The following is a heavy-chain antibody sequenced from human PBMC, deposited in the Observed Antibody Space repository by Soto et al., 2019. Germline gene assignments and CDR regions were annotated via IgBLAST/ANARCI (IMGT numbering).Heavy chain of an antibody. D-gene: IGHD3-22*01. V-gene: IGHV1-8*01. CDR1: GYTFTSYD. J-gene: IGHJ4*02. Sequence: QVQLVQSGAEVKKPGASVKVSCKASGYTFTSYDINWVRQATGQGLEGMGWMNPNSGNTAYEQKFQGRVTMTRNTSIRTAYMELSSLRSEDTAVYYCAREKSSGYYYDYWGQGTMVTVSP. CDR2: MNPNSGNT. CDR3: AREKSSGYYYDY.